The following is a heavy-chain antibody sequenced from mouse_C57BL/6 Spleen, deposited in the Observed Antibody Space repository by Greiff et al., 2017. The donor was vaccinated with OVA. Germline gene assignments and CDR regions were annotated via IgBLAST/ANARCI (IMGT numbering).Heavy chain of an antibody. Sequence: DVKLVESGGDLVKPGGSLKLSCAASGFTFSSYGMSWVRQTPDKRLEWVATISSGGSYTYYPDSVKGRFTISRDNAKNTLYLQMSSLKSEDTAMYYCARLFHAMDYWGQGTSVTVSS. CDR1: GFTFSSYG. CDR3: ARLFHAMDY. J-gene: IGHJ4*01. D-gene: IGHD1-1*01. V-gene: IGHV5-6*02. CDR2: ISSGGSYT.